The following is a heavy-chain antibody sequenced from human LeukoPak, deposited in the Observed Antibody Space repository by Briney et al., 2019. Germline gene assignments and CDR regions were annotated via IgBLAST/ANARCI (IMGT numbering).Heavy chain of an antibody. CDR2: IYYSAST. Sequence: PSETLSLTCTVSGGSISRSSYYWGWFRQPPGKGLEWIASIYYSASTYYNPSLKSRVTISVDTSKNQFSLKLSSVTAADTAVYYCARLVGVTGEVGRFDPWGQGTLVTVSS. CDR1: GGSISRSSYY. D-gene: IGHD3-16*01. CDR3: ARLVGVTGEVGRFDP. V-gene: IGHV4-39*07. J-gene: IGHJ5*02.